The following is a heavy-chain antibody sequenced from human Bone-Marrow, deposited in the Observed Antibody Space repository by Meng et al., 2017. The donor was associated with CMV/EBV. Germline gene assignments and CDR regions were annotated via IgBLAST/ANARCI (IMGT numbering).Heavy chain of an antibody. CDR1: GGSISSSSYY. V-gene: IGHV4-39*07. Sequence: SETLSLTCTVSGGSISSSSYYWGWIRQPPGKGLEWIGSIYYSGSTYYNPSLKSRVTISVDTSKNQFSLKLSSVTAADTAVYYCATSRGVYYATEGDYWGQGTLVTVSS. CDR2: IYYSGST. J-gene: IGHJ4*02. CDR3: ATSRGVYYATEGDY. D-gene: IGHD5/OR15-5a*01.